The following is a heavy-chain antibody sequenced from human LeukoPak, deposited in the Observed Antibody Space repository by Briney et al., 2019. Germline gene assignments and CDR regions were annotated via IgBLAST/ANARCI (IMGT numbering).Heavy chain of an antibody. CDR1: GFTFSGYA. D-gene: IGHD1-7*01. Sequence: PGGSLRLSCAASGFTFSGYAMSWVRQAPGKGLEWVSAISGSGGSTYYADSVKGRFTISRDNSKNTLYLQMNSLRAEDTAVYYCAKGGPGNDNWNYLWYFDYWGQGTLVTVSS. J-gene: IGHJ4*02. V-gene: IGHV3-23*01. CDR3: AKGGPGNDNWNYLWYFDY. CDR2: ISGSGGST.